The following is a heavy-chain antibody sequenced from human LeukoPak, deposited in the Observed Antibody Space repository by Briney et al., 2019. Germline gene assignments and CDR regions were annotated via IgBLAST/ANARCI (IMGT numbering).Heavy chain of an antibody. V-gene: IGHV6-1*01. CDR1: GDSVSSNSAA. CDR3: ARDLDGFEY. CDR2: TYYRSNWYN. Sequence: SQTLSLTCAISGDSVSSNSAAWTWIGQSPSRGLEWLGRTYYRSNWYNDYAVSVKTRITINPDTSKNQFSLQLNSVTPEDTAAYYCARDLDGFEYWGQGTLVTVSS. J-gene: IGHJ4*02.